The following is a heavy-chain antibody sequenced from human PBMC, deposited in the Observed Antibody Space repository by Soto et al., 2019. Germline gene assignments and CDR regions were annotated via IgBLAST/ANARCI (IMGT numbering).Heavy chain of an antibody. Sequence: EVELVESGGGLVRPGGSLRLSCAASGFTFSSHWMHWVRQVPGKGLVWVSRINNDGSATNYADSVKGRFTISRDNAKNTLYLQMNSLRAEDTAVYYCARVVTMIRNAFDIWGQGTMVTVPS. CDR3: ARVVTMIRNAFDI. CDR1: GFTFSSHW. CDR2: INNDGSAT. J-gene: IGHJ3*02. D-gene: IGHD3-22*01. V-gene: IGHV3-74*01.